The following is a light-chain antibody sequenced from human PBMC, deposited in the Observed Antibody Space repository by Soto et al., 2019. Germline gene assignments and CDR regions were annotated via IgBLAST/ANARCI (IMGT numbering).Light chain of an antibody. CDR2: RVS. CDR1: QSVSSSY. J-gene: IGKJ1*01. CDR3: QQYGSSRPWP. V-gene: IGKV3-20*01. Sequence: EIVWTQSPGTLSLSPGERATLSCRASQSVSSSYLAWYQQKPGQAPRLLIYRVSSRSTGNPDSLSGRGSGTDFTYTILSLGAEDLALYYWQQYGSSRPWPFGQGTKVELK.